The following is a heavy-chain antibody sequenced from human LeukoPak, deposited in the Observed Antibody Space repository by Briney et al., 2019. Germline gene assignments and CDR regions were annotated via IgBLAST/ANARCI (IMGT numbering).Heavy chain of an antibody. D-gene: IGHD3-22*01. Sequence: PGGSLRLSCAASGFTFSSYATHWVRQAPGKGLEWVAVISYDGSNKYYADSVKGRFTISRDNSKNTLYLQMNSLRAEDTAVYYCARTPYYYDSSGYFDYWGQGTLVTVSS. J-gene: IGHJ4*02. CDR2: ISYDGSNK. V-gene: IGHV3-30*04. CDR1: GFTFSSYA. CDR3: ARTPYYYDSSGYFDY.